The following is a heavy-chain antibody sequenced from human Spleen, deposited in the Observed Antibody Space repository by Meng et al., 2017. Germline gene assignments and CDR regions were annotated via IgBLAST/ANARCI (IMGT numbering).Heavy chain of an antibody. CDR3: ARASQTSDSSGYYYLNWYFDL. Sequence: SETLSLTCTVSGGSISTFYWSWIRQPPGKGLEWIGFVYYSGSTNYNPSLKSRATISVDTSKNHFSLKLSSLTAADTAVYYCARASQTSDSSGYYYLNWYFDLWGRGTLVTVSS. CDR1: GGSISTFY. J-gene: IGHJ2*01. V-gene: IGHV4-59*01. D-gene: IGHD3-22*01. CDR2: VYYSGST.